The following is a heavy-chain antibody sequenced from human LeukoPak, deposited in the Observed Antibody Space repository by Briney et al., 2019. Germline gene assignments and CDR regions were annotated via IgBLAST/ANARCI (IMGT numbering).Heavy chain of an antibody. CDR1: GFIFSDYG. J-gene: IGHJ4*02. Sequence: GGSLRLSCAASGFIFSDYGMHWVRQAPGKGLGWVTLVRNDGSDKYYADSVKGRFTISRDNSKNTLYLQMNSLRPEDTAVYYCAKHYYGSGSQKYYFDYWGQGTLVTVSS. CDR3: AKHYYGSGSQKYYFDY. D-gene: IGHD3-10*01. CDR2: VRNDGSDK. V-gene: IGHV3-30*02.